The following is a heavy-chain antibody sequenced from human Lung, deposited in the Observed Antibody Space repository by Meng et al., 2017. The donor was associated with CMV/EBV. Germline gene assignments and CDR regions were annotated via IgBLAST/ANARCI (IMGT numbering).Heavy chain of an antibody. D-gene: IGHD3-3*01. CDR1: GGSFSGYY. CDR2: INHSGSI. CDR3: ARAPIINDFWSGQVSNYFDN. V-gene: IGHV4-34*01. J-gene: IGHJ4*02. Sequence: SEXXSLTCAVYGGSFSGYYWSWIRQPPGKGLEWIGEINHSGSINYNPSLKSRVTISVDTSKDQFSLKLNSVTAADTAVYYCARAPIINDFWSGQVSNYFDNXGQGXLVTVSS.